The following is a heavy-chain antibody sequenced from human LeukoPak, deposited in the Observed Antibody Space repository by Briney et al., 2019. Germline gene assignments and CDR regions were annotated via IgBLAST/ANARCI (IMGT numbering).Heavy chain of an antibody. J-gene: IGHJ4*02. D-gene: IGHD1-1*01. Sequence: ASMKVSCKASGYTFTGYYMHWVRQAPGQGLEWMGWINPNSGGTNYAQKFQGRVTMTRNTSISTAYMELSSLRSEDTAVYYCARGGEELEFDYWGQGTLVTVSS. CDR2: INPNSGGT. CDR1: GYTFTGYY. CDR3: ARGGEELEFDY. V-gene: IGHV1-2*02.